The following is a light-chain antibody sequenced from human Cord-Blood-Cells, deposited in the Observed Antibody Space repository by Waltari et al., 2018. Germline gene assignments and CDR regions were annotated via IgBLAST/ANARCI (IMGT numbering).Light chain of an antibody. CDR2: EGS. V-gene: IGLV2-23*01. CDR1: SSDVGSYNL. CDR3: CSYAGSSTLV. J-gene: IGLJ2*01. Sequence: QSALTQPASVSGSPGQSITISCTGTSSDVGSYNLVSWYQQHPGKAPKLMIYEGSKRPSGVSNRFSCSKSGNTASRTISGLQAEDEADYYCCSYAGSSTLVFGGGTKLTVL.